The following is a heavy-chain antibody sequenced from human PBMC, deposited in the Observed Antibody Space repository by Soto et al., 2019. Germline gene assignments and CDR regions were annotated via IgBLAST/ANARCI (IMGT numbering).Heavy chain of an antibody. CDR3: ARGDAGYYGMDV. V-gene: IGHV4-30-2*01. J-gene: IGHJ6*02. Sequence: SETLSLTCAVSCGSISSGGYFWSWIRQPPGKGLEWIGYSFHSGSTSYNPPLKSRVIISVDRSKNQFSLELNSVTTADTAVYYCARGDAGYYGMDVWGQGITVTVSS. CDR1: CGSISSGGYF. CDR2: SFHSGST.